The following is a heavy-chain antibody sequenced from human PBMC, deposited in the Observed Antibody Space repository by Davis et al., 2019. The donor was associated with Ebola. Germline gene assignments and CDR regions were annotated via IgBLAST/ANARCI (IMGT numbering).Heavy chain of an antibody. CDR2: ISGSGGST. CDR1: GFTFSSYG. CDR3: AKTRSYDAFDI. J-gene: IGHJ3*02. Sequence: GGSLRLSCAASGFTFSSYGMHWVRQAPGKGLEWVAVISGSGGSTYYADSVKGRFTISRDNSKNTLYLQMNSLRAEDTAVYYCAKTRSYDAFDIWGQGTMVTVSS. D-gene: IGHD1-26*01. V-gene: IGHV3-23*01.